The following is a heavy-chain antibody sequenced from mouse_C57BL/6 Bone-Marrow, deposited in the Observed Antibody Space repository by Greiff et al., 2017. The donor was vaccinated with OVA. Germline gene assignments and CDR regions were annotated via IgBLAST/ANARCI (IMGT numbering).Heavy chain of an antibody. J-gene: IGHJ2*01. CDR1: GYTFTSYW. D-gene: IGHD3-1*01. CDR2: INPSSGYT. CDR3: ARGYSTGY. Sequence: QVQLQQSGADLAKPGASVKLSCKASGYTFTSYWMPWVQQRPGQGLEWIGYINPSSGYTKYNQKFKDKATLTEDKSSSTAYMQLSSLTYEDSAVYYCARGYSTGYWGQGTTLTVSS. V-gene: IGHV1-7*01.